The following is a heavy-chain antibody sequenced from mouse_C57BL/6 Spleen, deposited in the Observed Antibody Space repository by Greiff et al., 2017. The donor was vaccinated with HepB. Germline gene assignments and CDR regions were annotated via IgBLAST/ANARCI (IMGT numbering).Heavy chain of an antibody. CDR3: TSYYSNYDWYFDV. D-gene: IGHD2-5*01. V-gene: IGHV5-9-1*02. CDR1: GFTFSSYA. CDR2: ISSGGDYI. Sequence: DVQLQESGEGLVKPGGSLKLSCAASGFTFSSYAMSWVRQTPEKRLEWVAYISSGGDYIYYADTVKGRFTISRDNARNTLYLQMSSLKSEDTAMYYCTSYYSNYDWYFDVWGTGTTVTVSS. J-gene: IGHJ1*03.